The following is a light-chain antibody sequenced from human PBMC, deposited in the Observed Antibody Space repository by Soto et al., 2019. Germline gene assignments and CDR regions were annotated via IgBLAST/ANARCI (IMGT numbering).Light chain of an antibody. CDR3: SSYTTSSPHVV. J-gene: IGLJ2*01. V-gene: IGLV2-14*01. Sequence: QSALTQPASVSGSPGQSITISCTGTSSDVGGYNYVSWYQQHPGKAPKLMIYDVSNRPSGVSNRFSGSKSGNTASLTISGRQAEDEGDYSCSSYTTSSPHVVFGGGTKVTVL. CDR2: DVS. CDR1: SSDVGGYNY.